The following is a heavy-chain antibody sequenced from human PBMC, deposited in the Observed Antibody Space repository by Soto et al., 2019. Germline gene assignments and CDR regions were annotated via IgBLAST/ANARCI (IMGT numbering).Heavy chain of an antibody. J-gene: IGHJ2*01. D-gene: IGHD1-26*01. V-gene: IGHV3-30*18. CDR2: ITPDGTEQ. Sequence: QVQLMESGGGVVQPGRSLRLSCAASGFTFNTYAMPWVRHAPGKGLEWVAVITPDGTEQYYADSVKGRFTISRDNSKNTLYLQMNSLGLEDMSIYHCAKRGILGAQGMAYFDLWGRGTLVTVSS. CDR3: AKRGILGAQGMAYFDL. CDR1: GFTFNTYA.